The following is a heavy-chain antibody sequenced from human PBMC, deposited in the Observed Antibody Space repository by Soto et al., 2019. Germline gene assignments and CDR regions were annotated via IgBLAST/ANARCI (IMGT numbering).Heavy chain of an antibody. CDR1: AFTFISYA. Sequence: GGSLRLSCAASAFTFISYAMHWVLQAPGRGLEYVSAISSNGGNTYYANSVKGRFTISRDNSKNTLYLQMGSLRAEDMAMYYCAREAAGFRRYYFDYWGQGTLVTVSS. J-gene: IGHJ4*01. CDR3: AREAAGFRRYYFDY. CDR2: ISSNGGNT. V-gene: IGHV3-64*01. D-gene: IGHD6-19*01.